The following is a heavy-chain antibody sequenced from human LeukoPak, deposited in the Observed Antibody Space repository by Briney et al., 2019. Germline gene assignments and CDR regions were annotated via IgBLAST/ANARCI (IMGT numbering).Heavy chain of an antibody. CDR2: ISWNSGSI. Sequence: GGSLRLSCAASGFTFDDHAMHWVRQAPGKGLEWVSGISWNSGSIGYADSVKGRFTISRDNAKNSLYLQMNSLRAEDTALYYCVAAAGRKSSWYFDLWGRGTLVTVSS. CDR3: VAAAGRKSSWYFDL. J-gene: IGHJ2*01. V-gene: IGHV3-9*01. CDR1: GFTFDDHA. D-gene: IGHD6-13*01.